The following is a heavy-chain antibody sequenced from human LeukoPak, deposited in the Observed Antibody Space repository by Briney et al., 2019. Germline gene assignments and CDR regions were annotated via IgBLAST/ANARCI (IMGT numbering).Heavy chain of an antibody. CDR1: GFTFSSYG. CDR3: AKQLLGYSSSWYDY. D-gene: IGHD6-13*01. Sequence: GRSLRLSCAASGFTFSSYGMHWVRQAPGKGLEWVAVIWYDGSNKYYADSVKGRFTISRDNSKNTLYLQMNSLRAEDTAVYYCAKQLLGYSSSWYDYWGQGTLVTVSS. V-gene: IGHV3-33*06. CDR2: IWYDGSNK. J-gene: IGHJ4*02.